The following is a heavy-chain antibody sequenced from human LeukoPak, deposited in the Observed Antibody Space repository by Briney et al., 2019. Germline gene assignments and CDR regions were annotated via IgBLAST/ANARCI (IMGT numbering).Heavy chain of an antibody. CDR2: MNPNSGNT. CDR1: GYTFTSCD. J-gene: IGHJ4*02. D-gene: IGHD6-19*01. Sequence: GASVKVTCKASGYTFTSCDINWVRQATGQGLEWMGWMNPNSGNTGYGQSFQCRITMTRDISIGKAYMELSNLTSEDTAIYYCTRGSSGRRDNWGQGTLVTVSA. V-gene: IGHV1-8*01. CDR3: TRGSSGRRDN.